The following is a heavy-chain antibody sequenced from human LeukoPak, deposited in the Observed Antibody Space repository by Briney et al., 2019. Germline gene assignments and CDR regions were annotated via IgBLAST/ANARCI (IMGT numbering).Heavy chain of an antibody. V-gene: IGHV4-59*01. J-gene: IGHJ4*03. Sequence: SETLSLTCTVSGASINNYYWSWVRQPPLKGLEWIGYIYSTGDASYNPSLESRVSISMDTSKNHFSLEITSVTAADTAVYYCARGSRVYDRSGFHTWHDYWGHGTLVTVSS. CDR1: GASINNYY. CDR3: ARGSRVYDRSGFHTWHDY. D-gene: IGHD3-22*01. CDR2: IYSTGDA.